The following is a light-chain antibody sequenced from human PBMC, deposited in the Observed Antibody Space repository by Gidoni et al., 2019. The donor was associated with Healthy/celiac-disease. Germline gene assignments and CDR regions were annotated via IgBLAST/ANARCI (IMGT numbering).Light chain of an antibody. J-gene: IGKJ1*01. Sequence: AIRMTQSPSSFSASTGDRVTITCRASQGISSYLAWYQQKPGKAPKLLTYAASTLQSGVPSRFSGSGSGTDFTLTISCLQSEDFATYYCQQYYSYPWTFGQGTKVGNQT. CDR2: AAS. CDR3: QQYYSYPWT. CDR1: QGISSY. V-gene: IGKV1-8*01.